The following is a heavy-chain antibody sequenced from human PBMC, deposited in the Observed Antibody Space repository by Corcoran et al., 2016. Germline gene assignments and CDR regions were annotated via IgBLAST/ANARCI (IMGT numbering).Heavy chain of an antibody. V-gene: IGHV3-23*01. D-gene: IGHD1-26*01. J-gene: IGHJ4*02. CDR2: ISGSGGST. CDR3: ATASDKSGSYFYFPFDY. CDR1: GFTFSSYA. Sequence: EVQLLESGGGLVQPGGSLRLSCAASGFTFSSYAMSWVRQAPGKGLEWVSAISGSGGSTYYADSVKGRFTISRDNSKNTLYLQMNSLRAEDTAVYYCATASDKSGSYFYFPFDYWGQGTLVTVSS.